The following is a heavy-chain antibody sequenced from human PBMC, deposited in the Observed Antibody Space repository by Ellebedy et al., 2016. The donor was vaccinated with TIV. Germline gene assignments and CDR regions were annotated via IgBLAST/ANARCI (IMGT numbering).Heavy chain of an antibody. D-gene: IGHD3-22*01. CDR2: IYYSGST. CDR1: GGSISGYY. Sequence: SETLSLTCTVSGGSISGYYWSWIRQPQGKGLEWIGYIYYSGSTNYNPSLKSRVTISVDTSKNQFSLKLSSVTAADTAVYYCARVRRTNYYDSSGPLDYWGQGTLVTVSS. V-gene: IGHV4-59*01. CDR3: ARVRRTNYYDSSGPLDY. J-gene: IGHJ4*02.